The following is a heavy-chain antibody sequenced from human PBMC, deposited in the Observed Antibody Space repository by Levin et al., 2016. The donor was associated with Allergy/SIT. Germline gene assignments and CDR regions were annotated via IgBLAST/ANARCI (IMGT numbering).Heavy chain of an antibody. J-gene: IGHJ4*02. Sequence: ASVKVSCKASGYSFTDFYVSWVRQAPGQGLEWMGWVHANSGATNYAQKFQGRVTMTRDTSISTVYMEVNRLRSDDTAVYYCARDKEYLLDHWGQGTLVTVSS. CDR1: GYSFTDFY. CDR3: ARDKEYLLDH. D-gene: IGHD2-2*01. V-gene: IGHV1-2*02. CDR2: VHANSGAT.